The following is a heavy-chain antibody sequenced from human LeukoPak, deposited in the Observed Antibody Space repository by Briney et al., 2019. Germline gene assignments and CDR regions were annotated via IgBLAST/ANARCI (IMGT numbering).Heavy chain of an antibody. CDR1: GFTVSSNY. J-gene: IGHJ4*02. D-gene: IGHD7-27*01. Sequence: GGSLRLSCAASGFTVSSNYMSWVRQAPGKGLEWVSSISTSSSYIYYADSVKGRFTISRDNAKNSLYLQMNSLRAEDTAVYYCAREEGGKLGIDYYFDYWGQGILVTVSS. CDR3: AREEGGKLGIDYYFDY. CDR2: ISTSSSYI. V-gene: IGHV3-21*01.